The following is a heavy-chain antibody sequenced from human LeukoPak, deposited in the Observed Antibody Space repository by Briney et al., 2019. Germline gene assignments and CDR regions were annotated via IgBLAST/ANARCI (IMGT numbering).Heavy chain of an antibody. CDR2: ISAYNGNT. D-gene: IGHD4-11*01. CDR3: ARDQTTVTTFDY. Sequence: ASVKVSCKASGYTFTSYGISWVRQAPGQGLEWMGWISAYNGNTNYAQKLQGRVTMTTDTSTSTAYMELRSLRSDDTAVYHCARDQTTVTTFDYWGEATLVTVSS. V-gene: IGHV1-18*01. CDR1: GYTFTSYG. J-gene: IGHJ4*02.